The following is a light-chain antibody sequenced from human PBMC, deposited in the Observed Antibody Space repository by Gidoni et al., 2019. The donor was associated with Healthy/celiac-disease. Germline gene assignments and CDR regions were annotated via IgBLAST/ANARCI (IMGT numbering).Light chain of an antibody. CDR1: QSVLYSSNNKNY. V-gene: IGKV4-1*01. CDR2: WAS. CDR3: QQYYSTPLT. J-gene: IGKJ4*01. Sequence: IVITQSPDSLPVSLGERATINCKSSQSVLYSSNNKNYLGWYQQKPVQPPKLLIYWASTRESGVPDRFSGSGSGTDFTLTISSMQAEDVAVYYCQQYYSTPLTFXGXTKVEIK.